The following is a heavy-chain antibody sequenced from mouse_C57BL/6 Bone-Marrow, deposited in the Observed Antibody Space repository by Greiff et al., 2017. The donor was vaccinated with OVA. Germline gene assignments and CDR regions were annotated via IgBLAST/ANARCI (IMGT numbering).Heavy chain of an antibody. D-gene: IGHD2-3*01. CDR3: ARDGYYDS. CDR1: GYTFTSYD. J-gene: IGHJ2*01. CDR2: LYPRDGST. V-gene: IGHV1-85*01. Sequence: VQGVESGPELVKPGASVKLSCKASGYTFTSYDINWVKQRPGQGLEWIGWLYPRDGSTKYNEKFKGKATLTVDTSSSTAYMELHSLTSEDSAVYFCARDGYYDSWGQGTTLTVSS.